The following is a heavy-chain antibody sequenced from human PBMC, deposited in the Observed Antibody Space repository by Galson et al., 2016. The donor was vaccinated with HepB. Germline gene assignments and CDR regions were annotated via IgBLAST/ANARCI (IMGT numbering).Heavy chain of an antibody. Sequence: SLRLSCAASGFTFTDAWVNWVRQAPGKGLEWVGRIKTITDGGTTDYAAPVKGRFTISRDDSKTTLYLQMNSLKTEDTAVYYCTTSHNDFWTGYGFEYWGQGTLVTVSS. CDR1: GFTFTDAW. J-gene: IGHJ4*02. CDR2: IKTITDGGTT. V-gene: IGHV3-15*07. D-gene: IGHD3/OR15-3a*01. CDR3: TTSHNDFWTGYGFEY.